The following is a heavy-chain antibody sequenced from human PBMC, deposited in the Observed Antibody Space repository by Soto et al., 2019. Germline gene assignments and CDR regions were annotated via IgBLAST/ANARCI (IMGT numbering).Heavy chain of an antibody. V-gene: IGHV3-23*01. Sequence: LRLSCAASGFTFSSYAMSWVRQAPGKGLEWVSAISGSGGSTYYADSVKGRFTISRDNSKNTLYLQMNSLRAEDTAVYYCAKGGVDDFWSGPYGMDVWGQGTTVTVSS. CDR1: GFTFSSYA. CDR2: ISGSGGST. CDR3: AKGGVDDFWSGPYGMDV. D-gene: IGHD3-3*01. J-gene: IGHJ6*02.